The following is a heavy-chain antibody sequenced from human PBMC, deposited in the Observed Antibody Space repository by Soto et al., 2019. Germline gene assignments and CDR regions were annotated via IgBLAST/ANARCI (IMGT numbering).Heavy chain of an antibody. Sequence: PGGSLRLSCAASGFIFSNYGMHWVRQAPGKGLEWVAVIWYDGSKKYYEDSVKGRFTISRDNSKNTLYLQMNNMKAEDTAVYYCAREALRGDSSGDFDYWGQGTLVTVSS. CDR2: IWYDGSKK. V-gene: IGHV3-33*01. CDR1: GFIFSNYG. CDR3: AREALRGDSSGDFDY. D-gene: IGHD2-15*01. J-gene: IGHJ4*02.